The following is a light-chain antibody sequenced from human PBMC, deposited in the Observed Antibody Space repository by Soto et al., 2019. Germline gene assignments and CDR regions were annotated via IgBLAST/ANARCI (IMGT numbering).Light chain of an antibody. J-gene: IGKJ2*01. CDR2: KAS. CDR1: QSISSW. Sequence: DIQITQSPSTLSASVGDRVTITCRASQSISSWLAWYQQKPGEAPKILIYKASTLESGVPSRFSGSGSGTEFTLTISILQPDDFATYYCQQYDYYPYTFGQGTKLEIK. CDR3: QQYDYYPYT. V-gene: IGKV1-5*03.